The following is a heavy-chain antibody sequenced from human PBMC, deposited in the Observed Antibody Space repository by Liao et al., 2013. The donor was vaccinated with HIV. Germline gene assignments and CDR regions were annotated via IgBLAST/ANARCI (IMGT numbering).Heavy chain of an antibody. V-gene: IGHV4-30-4*01. CDR3: ARERYCSGGTCYPRDAFDV. Sequence: QLQLQESGSGLVKSSRTLSLTCAVSGGSITTGNYYWNWLRQPPGKGLEWIGHIYYTGSTYYNPSLTSRVTISVDTSKKVFSLKLGSVTAADTAVYYCARERYCSGGTCYPRDAFDVWGRGTKVAVSA. D-gene: IGHD2-15*01. CDR1: GGSITTGNYY. J-gene: IGHJ3*01. CDR2: IYYTGST.